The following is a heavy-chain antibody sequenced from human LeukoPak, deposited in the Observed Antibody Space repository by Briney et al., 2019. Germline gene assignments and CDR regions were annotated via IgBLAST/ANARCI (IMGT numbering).Heavy chain of an antibody. CDR3: ARGMDTAMVPIDY. D-gene: IGHD5-18*01. V-gene: IGHV4-38-2*02. CDR2: FYHSGST. Sequence: SETLSLTCTVSGYSISSGYYWGWIRQPPGQGLEWIGSFYHSGSTYYNPSLKSRVTISLDTSKNQFSLKLSSVTAADTAVYYCARGMDTAMVPIDYWGQGTLVTVSS. CDR1: GYSISSGYY. J-gene: IGHJ4*02.